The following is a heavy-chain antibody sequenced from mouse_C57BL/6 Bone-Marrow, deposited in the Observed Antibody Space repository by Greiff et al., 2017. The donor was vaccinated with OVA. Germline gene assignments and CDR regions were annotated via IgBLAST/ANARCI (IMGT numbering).Heavy chain of an antibody. CDR3: TYYDSSPWFAY. CDR1: GFNIKDDY. J-gene: IGHJ3*01. D-gene: IGHD1-1*01. Sequence: VQLQQSGAELVRPGASVKLSCTASGFNIKDDYMPWVKQRPEQGPEWIGWIDPENGDTEYASKFQGKAPITADTSSNTAYLQLSSLTSEDTAVYYCTYYDSSPWFAYWGQGTLVTVSA. V-gene: IGHV14-4*01. CDR2: IDPENGDT.